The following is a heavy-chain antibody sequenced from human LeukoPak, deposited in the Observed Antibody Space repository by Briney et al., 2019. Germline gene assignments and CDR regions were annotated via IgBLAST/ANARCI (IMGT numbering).Heavy chain of an antibody. D-gene: IGHD2-2*02. CDR1: GGTFSSYA. J-gene: IGHJ6*02. Sequence: GASVTVSCTASGGTFSSYAISWVRQAPGQGLEWIGGIIPIFGTANYAQKFQGRVTITADESTSTAYMELSSLRSEDTAVYYCARELGCSSTSCYTGLYYYGMDVWGQGTTVTVSS. CDR2: IIPIFGTA. CDR3: ARELGCSSTSCYTGLYYYGMDV. V-gene: IGHV1-69*13.